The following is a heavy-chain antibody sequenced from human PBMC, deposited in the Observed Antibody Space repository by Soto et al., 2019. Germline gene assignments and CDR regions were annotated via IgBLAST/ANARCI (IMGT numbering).Heavy chain of an antibody. V-gene: IGHV1-18*01. J-gene: IGHJ3*02. CDR1: GYTFTSYG. CDR3: ARDSQLELRRAFDI. Sequence: GASVKVSCKASGYTFTSYGISWVRQANGQGLEWMGWISAYNGNTNYAQKLQGRVTVTTDTSTSTAYMELRSLRSDDTAVYYCARDSQLELRRAFDIWGQGTMVTVSS. CDR2: ISAYNGNT. D-gene: IGHD1-7*01.